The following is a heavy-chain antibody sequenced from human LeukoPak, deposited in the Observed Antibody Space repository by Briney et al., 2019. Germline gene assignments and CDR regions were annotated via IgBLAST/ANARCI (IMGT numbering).Heavy chain of an antibody. CDR3: ARRALRYSGSYYANWFDP. Sequence: GGSLRLSCAASGFTFSSYATHWVRQAPGKGLEWVAVISYDGSNKYYADSVKGRFTISRDNSKNTLYLQMNSLRAEDTAVYYCARRALRYSGSYYANWFDPWGQGTLVTVSS. V-gene: IGHV3-30-3*01. CDR2: ISYDGSNK. CDR1: GFTFSSYA. J-gene: IGHJ5*02. D-gene: IGHD1-26*01.